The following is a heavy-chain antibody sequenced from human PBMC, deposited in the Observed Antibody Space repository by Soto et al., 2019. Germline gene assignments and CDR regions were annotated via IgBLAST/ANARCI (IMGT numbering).Heavy chain of an antibody. J-gene: IGHJ4*02. CDR1: GLTFSDST. CDR2: LRYDGRNK. D-gene: IGHD6-6*01. CDR3: AREGAYSGSAFDY. V-gene: IGHV3-30*04. Sequence: QVQLVESGGGVVQPGKSLRLSCTASGLTFSDSTIHWVRQAPGKGLEWVAALRYDGRNKYYADSVKGRSSISRDNTKNTLDVNALRDEDTAVYYCAREGAYSGSAFDYWGQGTLVTVSS.